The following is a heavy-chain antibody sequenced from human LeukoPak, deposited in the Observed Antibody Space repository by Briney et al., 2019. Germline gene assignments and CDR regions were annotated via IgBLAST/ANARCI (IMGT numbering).Heavy chain of an antibody. V-gene: IGHV3-48*03. Sequence: GGSLRLSCAASGFTFSSYEMNWVRQAPGKGLEWVSHISSSGSTIYNADSVKSRFTISRDSAKNSLYLQMNSLRAEDTAVYYCARVRRDILTAPIDYWGQGTLVTVSS. D-gene: IGHD3-9*01. CDR2: ISSSGSTI. J-gene: IGHJ4*02. CDR1: GFTFSSYE. CDR3: ARVRRDILTAPIDY.